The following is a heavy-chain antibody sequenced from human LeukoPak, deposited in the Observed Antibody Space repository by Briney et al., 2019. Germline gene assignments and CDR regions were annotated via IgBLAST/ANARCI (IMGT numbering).Heavy chain of an antibody. CDR3: ARDRHDYKRRDWYFDL. Sequence: SQTLSLTCAICGDSVSSNSAAWNWIRQSPSRGLEWLGRAYYRSKWYNDYAVSVKSRITINPDTSKNQFSLQLNSVTPEDTAVYYCARDRHDYKRRDWYFDLWGRGTLVTVSS. CDR2: AYYRSKWYN. V-gene: IGHV6-1*01. D-gene: IGHD4-11*01. CDR1: GDSVSSNSAA. J-gene: IGHJ2*01.